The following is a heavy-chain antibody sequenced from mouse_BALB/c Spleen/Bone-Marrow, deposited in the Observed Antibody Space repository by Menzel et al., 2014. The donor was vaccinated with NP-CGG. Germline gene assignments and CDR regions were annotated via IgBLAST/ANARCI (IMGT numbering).Heavy chain of an antibody. J-gene: IGHJ2*01. CDR3: ARDDYDS. V-gene: IGHV1S56*01. Sequence: QVQLKESGPELVKPGASVRISCKASGYTFTSYYIHWVKQRPGQGLEWIGWIFPGNFYTKFNENFKGRATLTADKSSSTAYMHLSSLTSEDSAVYFCARDDYDSWGQGTTLTVSS. CDR1: GYTFTSYY. D-gene: IGHD2-4*01. CDR2: IFPGNFYT.